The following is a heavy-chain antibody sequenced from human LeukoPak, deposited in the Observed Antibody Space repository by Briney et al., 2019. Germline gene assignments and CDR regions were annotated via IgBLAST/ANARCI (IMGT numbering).Heavy chain of an antibody. J-gene: IGHJ6*02. CDR1: GYTFTSYG. V-gene: IGHV1-18*01. CDR3: ARNLARGDYYGMDV. CDR2: ISAYNGNT. Sequence: ASVKVSCKASGYTFTSYGISWVRQAPGQGLEWMGWISAYNGNTNYAQKLQGRVTMTTDTSTSTAYMELRSLRSDDTAVYYCARNLARGDYYGMDVWDQGTTVTVSS. D-gene: IGHD3-10*01.